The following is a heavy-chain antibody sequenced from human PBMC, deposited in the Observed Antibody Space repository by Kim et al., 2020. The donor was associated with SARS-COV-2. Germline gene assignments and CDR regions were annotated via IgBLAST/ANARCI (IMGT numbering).Heavy chain of an antibody. V-gene: IGHV3-11*05. CDR3: ARDTTSGRDSYYGMDV. CDR2: ISNRGSFT. CDR1: GFSISDYY. J-gene: IGHJ6*01. Sequence: GGSLRLSCAASGFSISDYYMSWIRQAPGKGLEWLSYISNRGSFTNDADSVKGRFTISRDNAKNSLYLQMNSLRAEDTAVYYCARDTTSGRDSYYGMDVWG. D-gene: IGHD3-10*01.